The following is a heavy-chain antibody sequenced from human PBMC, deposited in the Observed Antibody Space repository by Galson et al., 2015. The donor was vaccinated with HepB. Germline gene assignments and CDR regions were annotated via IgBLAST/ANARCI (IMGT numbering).Heavy chain of an antibody. V-gene: IGHV3-49*03. CDR2: IRSKAYGGTT. CDR3: TRDPVLGVGLWRPQDYYDSSGS. Sequence: SLRLSCAASGFTFGDYAMSWFRQAPGKGLEWVGFIRSKAYGGTTEYAASVKGRFTISRDDSKSIAYLQMNSLKTEDTAVYYCTRDPVLGVGLWRPQDYYDSSGSWGQGTLVTVSS. J-gene: IGHJ4*02. CDR1: GFTFGDYA. D-gene: IGHD3-22*01.